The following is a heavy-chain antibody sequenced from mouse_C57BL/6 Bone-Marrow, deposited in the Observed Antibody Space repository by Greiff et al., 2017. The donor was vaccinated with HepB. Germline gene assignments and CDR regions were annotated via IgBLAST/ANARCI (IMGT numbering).Heavy chain of an antibody. CDR3: TRSYYGSGFSY. CDR2: IDPETGGT. D-gene: IGHD1-1*01. CDR1: GYTFTDYE. V-gene: IGHV1-15*01. Sequence: QVQLQQSGAELVRPGASVTLSCKASGYTFTDYEMHWVKQTPVHGLEWIGAIDPETGGTAYNQKFKGKAILTADKSSSTAYMELRSLTSEDSAVYYCTRSYYGSGFSYWGQGTLVTVSA. J-gene: IGHJ3*01.